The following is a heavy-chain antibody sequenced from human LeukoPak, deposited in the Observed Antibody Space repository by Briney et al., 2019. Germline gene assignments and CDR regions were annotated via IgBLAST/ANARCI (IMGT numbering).Heavy chain of an antibody. J-gene: IGHJ4*02. V-gene: IGHV1-24*01. D-gene: IGHD3-22*01. CDR2: FDPEDGET. CDR3: ATGPYDRSGYYYYYFDY. Sequence: ASVKVSCKVSGYXLTELSIHWVRQAPEKGLEWMVRFDPEDGETIYAQKFQGRVTMTEDTSTDTAYMQLSSLRSEDTAVYYCATGPYDRSGYYYYYFDYWGPGTLVTVSS. CDR1: GYXLTELS.